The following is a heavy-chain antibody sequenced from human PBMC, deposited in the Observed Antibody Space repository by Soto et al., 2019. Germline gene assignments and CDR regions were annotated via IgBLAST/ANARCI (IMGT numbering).Heavy chain of an antibody. Sequence: QVQLVESGGGVVQPGRSLRLSCAASGFTFSSYAMHWVRQAPGKGLEGVAVISYDGSNKYYADSVKGRFTISRDNSKNTLYLQMNSLRAEDTAVYYCASQIHDYGDYWGQGTLVTVSS. J-gene: IGHJ4*02. V-gene: IGHV3-30-3*01. CDR1: GFTFSSYA. CDR2: ISYDGSNK. CDR3: ASQIHDYGDY.